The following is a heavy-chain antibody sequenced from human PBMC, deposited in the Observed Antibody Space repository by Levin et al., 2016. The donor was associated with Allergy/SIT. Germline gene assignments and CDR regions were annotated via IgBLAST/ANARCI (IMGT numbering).Heavy chain of an antibody. Sequence: GESLKISCEASEFTSSNSWMTWVRQAPGKDLEWVANINQDGSLKRYVGSVAGRFTISRDNAKNSVYLQMNSLRVEDTAVYYCAGGSGYLFDFWGQGTLVSVSS. J-gene: IGHJ4*02. CDR3: AGGSGYLFDF. CDR2: INQDGSLK. D-gene: IGHD5-12*01. V-gene: IGHV3-7*03. CDR1: EFTSSNSW.